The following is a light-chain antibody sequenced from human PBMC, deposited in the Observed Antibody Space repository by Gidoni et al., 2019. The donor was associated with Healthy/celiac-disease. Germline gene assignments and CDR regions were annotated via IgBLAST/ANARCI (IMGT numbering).Light chain of an antibody. CDR3: MIWHSSAWV. CDR2: YKSDSDK. V-gene: IGLV5-45*02. CDR1: RGFHVGTYS. Sequence: QAVLTQPSSLSAPPGASANLTCTLRRGFHVGTYSIYWYQQKPGSPPQYLLRYKSDSDKQQGSGVPSRFSGSKDASANAGILLISGIQSEDEADYYCMIWHSSAWVFGGGTKLTVL. J-gene: IGLJ3*02.